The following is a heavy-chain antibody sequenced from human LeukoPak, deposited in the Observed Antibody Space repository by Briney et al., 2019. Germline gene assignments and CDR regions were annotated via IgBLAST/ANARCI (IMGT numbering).Heavy chain of an antibody. Sequence: ASVKVSSKASGGTFSSYAISWVRQAPGQGLEWMGGIIPIFGTANYAQKFQGRVTMTRDTSTSTVYMELSSLRSEDTAVYYCARDSMWFGALAYWFDPWGQGTLVTVSS. D-gene: IGHD3-10*01. J-gene: IGHJ5*02. CDR2: IIPIFGTA. CDR3: ARDSMWFGALAYWFDP. V-gene: IGHV1-69*05. CDR1: GGTFSSYA.